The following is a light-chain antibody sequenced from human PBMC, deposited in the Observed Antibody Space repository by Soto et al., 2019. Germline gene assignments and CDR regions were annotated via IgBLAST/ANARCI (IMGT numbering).Light chain of an antibody. J-gene: IGKJ5*01. CDR3: QQSYSTPPIT. V-gene: IGKV1-39*01. Sequence: DIQMAQAPSSLSASVGVRVTITCRASQSISSYLNWYQQKPGKAPKLLIYAASSLQSGVPSRFSGSASGTDFNLTISSLQPEDFATYYCQQSYSTPPITFSQGTRLEIK. CDR2: AAS. CDR1: QSISSY.